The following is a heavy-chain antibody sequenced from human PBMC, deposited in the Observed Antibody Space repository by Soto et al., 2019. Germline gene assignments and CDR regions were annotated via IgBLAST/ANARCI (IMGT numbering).Heavy chain of an antibody. D-gene: IGHD4-17*01. CDR3: ARSDDYVAFEY. V-gene: IGHV4-30-4*01. CDR1: GGSISSGHYK. Sequence: QVQLQESGPGLVKPSQTLSLTCTVSGGSISSGHYKWSWIRQPPGKGLEWIGYIYNSRYTYNNPSLKSRVTISLDTSTQCSLNLSSLTAADTAVYYCARSDDYVAFEYWGQGTLVTVSS. CDR2: IYNSRYT. J-gene: IGHJ4*02.